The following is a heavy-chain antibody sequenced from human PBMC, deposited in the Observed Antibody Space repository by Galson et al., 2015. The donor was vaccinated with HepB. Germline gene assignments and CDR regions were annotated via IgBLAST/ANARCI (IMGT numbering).Heavy chain of an antibody. Sequence: SVKVSCKASGGTFSSYTISWVRQAPGQGLEWMGRIIPILGIANYAQKFQGRVTITADKSTSTAYMELSSLRSEDTAVYYCARDGRATIFGVVIKRNWFDPWGQGTLVTVSS. V-gene: IGHV1-69*04. CDR1: GGTFSSYT. CDR3: ARDGRATIFGVVIKRNWFDP. CDR2: IIPILGIA. J-gene: IGHJ5*02. D-gene: IGHD3-3*01.